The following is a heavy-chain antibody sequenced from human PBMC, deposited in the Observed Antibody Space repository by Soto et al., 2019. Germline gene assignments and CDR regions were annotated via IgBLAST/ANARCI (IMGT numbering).Heavy chain of an antibody. CDR2: ISGSGGST. D-gene: IGHD3-10*01. CDR1: GFTFSSYA. Sequence: EVQLLESGGGLVQPGGSLRLSCAASGFTFSSYAMSWVRQAPGKGLEWVSAISGSGGSTYYAGSVKGRFTITRDNSKNTLYLQMNRLRAEDTAVHYCAKSPSYGAGEVDYCCQGTLVTVSA. J-gene: IGHJ4*02. V-gene: IGHV3-23*01. CDR3: AKSPSYGAGEVDY.